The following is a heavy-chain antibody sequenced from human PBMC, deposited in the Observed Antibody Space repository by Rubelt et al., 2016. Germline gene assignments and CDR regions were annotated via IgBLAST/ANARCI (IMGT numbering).Heavy chain of an antibody. CDR1: GYSISSGYY. Sequence: QVQLQESGPGLVKPSETLSLTCTVSGYSISSGYYWGWIRQPPGKGLEYIGSIYHSGSTYYNSSLQSRLPMSVDTAKNRFSLKLNSVTAADTAVYHCARVGGLYAIPDYPMEYWGQGTLVTVSS. V-gene: IGHV4-38-2*02. J-gene: IGHJ4*02. CDR3: ARVGGLYAIPDYPMEY. D-gene: IGHD2-8*01. CDR2: IYHSGST.